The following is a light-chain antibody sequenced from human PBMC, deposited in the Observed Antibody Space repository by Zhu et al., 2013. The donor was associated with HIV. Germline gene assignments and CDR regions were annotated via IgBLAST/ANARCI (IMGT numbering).Light chain of an antibody. CDR3: QQADSFPPT. CDR2: AGS. J-gene: IGKJ4*01. Sequence: DIQMTQSPSSVSASVGDRVTITCRASQGIGDYLAWYQQKPGKAPELLVYAGSPLQSGVPSRFSGSGSGTDFTLTISNLQAEDFVTYYCQQADSFPPTFGGGPKVEIK. V-gene: IGKV1-12*01. CDR1: QGIGDY.